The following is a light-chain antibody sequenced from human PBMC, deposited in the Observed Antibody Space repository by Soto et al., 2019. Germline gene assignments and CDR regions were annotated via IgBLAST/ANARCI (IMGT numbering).Light chain of an antibody. V-gene: IGKV3-20*01. CDR3: KHYGSSPPLT. Sequence: DIVLTHSPGTLSLSPGERATRSCRASQSLSSSYLAWYQQKPGQAPRLLIYGASSRATGIPDRFSGSGSGTDFTLTISGLEPEEFAVYYCKHYGSSPPLTFGAGTKVEIK. J-gene: IGKJ4*01. CDR1: QSLSSSY. CDR2: GAS.